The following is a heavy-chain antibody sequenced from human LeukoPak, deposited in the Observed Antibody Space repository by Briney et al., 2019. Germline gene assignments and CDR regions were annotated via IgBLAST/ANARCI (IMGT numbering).Heavy chain of an antibody. D-gene: IGHD6-13*01. CDR1: GGSISSYY. J-gene: IGHJ4*02. CDR3: ARSDTHHIHSSSWHFDY. CDR2: INYSVST. V-gene: IGHV4-59*01. Sequence: SETLSLTCTVSGGSISSYYWSWIRQPPGKGLEWIGYINYSVSTNYNPSLKGRVTISIHTSKTQFSLYLNSVTAADTAVYYCARSDTHHIHSSSWHFDYWGQGTLVTVSS.